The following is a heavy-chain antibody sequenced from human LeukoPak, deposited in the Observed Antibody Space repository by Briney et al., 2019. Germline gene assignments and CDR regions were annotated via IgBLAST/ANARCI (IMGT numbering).Heavy chain of an antibody. CDR1: GGSISSGSYY. D-gene: IGHD1-26*01. Sequence: SQTLSLTCTVSGGSISSGSYYWSWIRQPAGKGLEWIGRIYTSGSTNYNPSLKSRVTISVDTSKNQFSLKLSSVTPADTAVYYCARVAAGGDFDYWGQGTLVTVSS. V-gene: IGHV4-61*02. CDR2: IYTSGST. CDR3: ARVAAGGDFDY. J-gene: IGHJ4*02.